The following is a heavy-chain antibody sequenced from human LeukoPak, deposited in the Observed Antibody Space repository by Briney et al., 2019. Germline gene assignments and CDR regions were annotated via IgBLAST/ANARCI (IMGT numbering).Heavy chain of an antibody. V-gene: IGHV1-2*02. CDR1: GYTFTGYY. J-gene: IGHJ5*02. D-gene: IGHD3-3*01. Sequence: ASVKVSCKASGYTFTGYYMHWVRQAPGQGLEWMGWINPNSGGTNYAQKFQGRVTMTRDTSISTAYMELSRLRSDDTAVYYCARDREPYDFWSGSWNWFDPWGQGTLVTVSS. CDR3: ARDREPYDFWSGSWNWFDP. CDR2: INPNSGGT.